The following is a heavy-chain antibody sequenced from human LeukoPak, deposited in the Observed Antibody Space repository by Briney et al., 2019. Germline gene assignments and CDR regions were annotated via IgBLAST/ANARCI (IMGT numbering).Heavy chain of an antibody. CDR3: AREGIAVQVFDY. Sequence: GGSLSLSCAASGFTFSSYGMHWFRQAPGKGLEWVAVIWYDGSNKYYADSVKGRFTISRDNSKNTLYLQMNSLRAEDTAVYYCAREGIAVQVFDYWGQGTLVTVSS. D-gene: IGHD6-19*01. CDR2: IWYDGSNK. J-gene: IGHJ4*02. CDR1: GFTFSSYG. V-gene: IGHV3-33*01.